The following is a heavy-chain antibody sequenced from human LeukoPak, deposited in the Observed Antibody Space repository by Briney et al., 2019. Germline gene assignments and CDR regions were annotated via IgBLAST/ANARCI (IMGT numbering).Heavy chain of an antibody. D-gene: IGHD3-22*01. CDR1: GGSISSSSYY. J-gene: IGHJ4*02. CDR3: ARAYYCDSSGYLHY. Sequence: SETLSLTCTVTGGSISSSSYYWGWIRQPPGKGLEWIGSIYYSGSTYYNPSLKSRVTISVDTSKNQFSLKLSSVTAADTAVYYCARAYYCDSSGYLHYWGQGTLVTVSS. CDR2: IYYSGST. V-gene: IGHV4-39*07.